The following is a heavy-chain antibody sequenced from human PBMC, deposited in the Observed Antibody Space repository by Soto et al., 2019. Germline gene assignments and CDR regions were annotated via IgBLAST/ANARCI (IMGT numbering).Heavy chain of an antibody. CDR3: ATELRYDAFDT. D-gene: IGHD4-17*01. Sequence: ASVKVSCKASGGTFSSYTISWVRQAPGQGLEWMGRIIPILGIANYAQKFQGRVTITADKSTSTAYMELSSLRSEDTAVYYCATELRYDAFDTWGQGTMVTVSS. V-gene: IGHV1-69*02. J-gene: IGHJ3*02. CDR1: GGTFSSYT. CDR2: IIPILGIA.